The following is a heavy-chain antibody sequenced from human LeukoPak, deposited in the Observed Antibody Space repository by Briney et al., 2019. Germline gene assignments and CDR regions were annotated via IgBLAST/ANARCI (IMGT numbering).Heavy chain of an antibody. CDR2: IYYSGST. V-gene: IGHV4-34*01. Sequence: SETLSLTCAVYGGSLSGYYWSWIRQPPGKGLEWIGSIYYSGSTYYNPSLKSRVTISVDTSKNQFSLKLSSVTAADTAVYYCVVETDYYGSGSYRYYYYMDVWGKGTTVTVSS. J-gene: IGHJ6*03. CDR1: GGSLSGYY. D-gene: IGHD3-10*01. CDR3: VVETDYYGSGSYRYYYYMDV.